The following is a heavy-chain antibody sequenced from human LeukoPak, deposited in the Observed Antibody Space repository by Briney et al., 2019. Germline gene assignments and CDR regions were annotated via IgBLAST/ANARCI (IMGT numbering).Heavy chain of an antibody. CDR1: GGSISSSSYY. D-gene: IGHD1-26*01. CDR3: ARHQVGATGYNWFDP. Sequence: SGTLSLTCTVSGGSISSSSYYWGWIPPPPGKERKWIGSIYYSGSTYYNPSLKSRVTISVDTSKNQFSLKLSSVTDADTAVYYCARHQVGATGYNWFDPWGQGTLVTVSS. CDR2: IYYSGST. J-gene: IGHJ5*02. V-gene: IGHV4-39*01.